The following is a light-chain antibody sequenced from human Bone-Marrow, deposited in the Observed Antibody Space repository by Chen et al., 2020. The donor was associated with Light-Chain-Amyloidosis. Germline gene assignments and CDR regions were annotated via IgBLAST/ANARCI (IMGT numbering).Light chain of an antibody. V-gene: IGLV3-21*03. CDR2: DDS. CDR3: QVWDRSSDRPV. J-gene: IGLJ3*02. Sequence: SYVMTHPSSVSVAPGKTAPIACGGNNIGSTSVHWYQQTPGQAPLLVVDDDSDRPSGIPERLSGSNSGNTATLTISRVEAGDEADYYCQVWDRSSDRPVFGGGTKLTVL. CDR1: NIGSTS.